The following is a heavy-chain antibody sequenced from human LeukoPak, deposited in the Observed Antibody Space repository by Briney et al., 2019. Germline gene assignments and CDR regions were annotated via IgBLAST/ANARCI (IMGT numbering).Heavy chain of an antibody. CDR2: ISSSSNTI. J-gene: IGHJ3*02. V-gene: IGHV3-48*02. CDR1: GFTFSSFS. Sequence: GGSLRLSCAASGFTFSSFSMNWVRQAPGKGLEWVSYISSSSNTIYYADSAKGRFTISRDNAKNSLYLQMNSLRDEDTAVYYCARGYCRGGSCYSGDAFDIWGQGTMVTVSS. CDR3: ARGYCRGGSCYSGDAFDI. D-gene: IGHD2-15*01.